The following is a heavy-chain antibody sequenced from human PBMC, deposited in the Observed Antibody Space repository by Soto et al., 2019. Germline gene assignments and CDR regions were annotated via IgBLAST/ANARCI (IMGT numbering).Heavy chain of an antibody. D-gene: IGHD4-17*01. CDR2: IIPIFGTA. J-gene: IGHJ4*02. CDR1: GGTFSSYA. V-gene: IGHV1-69*13. Sequence: GASVKVSFKASGGTFSSYAISWLRQAPGQGLEWMGGIIPIFGTANYAQKFQGRVTITADESTSTAYMELSSLRSEDTAVYYCRVVVSDYGDLPYFDYWGQGTLVTVSS. CDR3: RVVVSDYGDLPYFDY.